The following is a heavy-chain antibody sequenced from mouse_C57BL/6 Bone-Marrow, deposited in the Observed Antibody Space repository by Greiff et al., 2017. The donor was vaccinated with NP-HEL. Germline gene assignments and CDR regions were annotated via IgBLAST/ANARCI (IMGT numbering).Heavy chain of an antibody. CDR3: ARYGQATLRYAMEY. CDR2: IYPGNSDT. D-gene: IGHD3-2*02. J-gene: IGHJ4*01. CDR1: GYTFTSYW. Sequence: EVQLQQSGTVLARPGASVKMSCKTSGYTFTSYWMHWVKQRPGQGLEWIGAIYPGNSDTSYNQKFKGKAKLTAVTSASTAYMELSSLTTEDSAVYYCARYGQATLRYAMEYWGQGASVTVSS. V-gene: IGHV1-5*01.